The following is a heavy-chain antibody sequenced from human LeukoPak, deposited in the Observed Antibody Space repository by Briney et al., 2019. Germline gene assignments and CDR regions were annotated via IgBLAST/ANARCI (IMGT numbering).Heavy chain of an antibody. V-gene: IGHV1-8*01. J-gene: IGHJ6*02. CDR3: ARMGDSSLRGLDYYYGMDV. D-gene: IGHD6-13*01. CDR1: GYTFTSYD. CDR2: MNPNSGNT. Sequence: ASVTVSCKASGYTFTSYDINWVRQAPGQGLEWMGWMNPNSGNTDYAQTLQGRVTMTRSTSISTAYMELSSLRSEDTAVYYCARMGDSSLRGLDYYYGMDVWGQGTTVTVSS.